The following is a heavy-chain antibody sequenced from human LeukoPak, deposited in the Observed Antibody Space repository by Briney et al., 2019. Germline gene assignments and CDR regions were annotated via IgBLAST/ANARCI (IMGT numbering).Heavy chain of an antibody. CDR1: KFIFSDYY. D-gene: IGHD1-14*01. Sequence: GGSLRLSCAASKFIFSDYYMSWIRQAPGKGLEHVSTIGSDGSGTYYADSVKDRFIISRDNSKNAVYLQMSSLRPEDTAVYYCVSPVFINFWGQGTLVTVSS. CDR2: IGSDGSGT. V-gene: IGHV3-64D*06. J-gene: IGHJ4*01. CDR3: VSPVFINF.